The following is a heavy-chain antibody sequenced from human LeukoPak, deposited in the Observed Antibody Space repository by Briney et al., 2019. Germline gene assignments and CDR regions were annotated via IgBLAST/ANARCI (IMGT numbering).Heavy chain of an antibody. CDR1: GYTFTDYY. D-gene: IGHD5-12*01. V-gene: IGHV1-2*02. J-gene: IGHJ4*02. CDR2: IHPNTGAT. Sequence: EASVKVSCKTSGYTFTDYYLHWVRQAPGQGLEWVGWIHPNTGATHHAQKFQGRLTMTRDTSISTVYMELTRLRSDDTAVYYCARDMGRYSGYDYDYWGQGTLVTVSS. CDR3: ARDMGRYSGYDYDY.